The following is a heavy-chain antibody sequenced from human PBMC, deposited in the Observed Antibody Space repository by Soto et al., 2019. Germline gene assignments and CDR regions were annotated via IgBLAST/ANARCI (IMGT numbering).Heavy chain of an antibody. V-gene: IGHV4-30-4*01. CDR2: IYYTGNN. Sequence: SETLSLTCTVSGDSISSPHYYWTWIRQPPGKGLEWVGYIYYTGNNFYNPALKSRVAMSVDPSTNQFSLKLASVTDAGPAVYFCAREPKQNYDSSPWNGGFDSWGPGTLVTVSS. D-gene: IGHD3-22*01. CDR1: GDSISSPHYY. J-gene: IGHJ4*02. CDR3: AREPKQNYDSSPWNGGFDS.